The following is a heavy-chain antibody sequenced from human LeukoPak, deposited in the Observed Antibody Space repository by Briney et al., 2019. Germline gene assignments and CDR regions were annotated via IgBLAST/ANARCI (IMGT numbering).Heavy chain of an antibody. CDR2: IWHSGRT. CDR1: GYSITNGYY. D-gene: IGHD2-2*01. CDR3: ARLPHCSGTACYGGGYYCDY. Sequence: PSETLSLTCVVSGYSITNGYYWGWVRQPPGKGLEWIGTIWHSGRTFFNPSLKSRVAISVDTSKNQFSLKLSSVTAADTAVFFCARLPHCSGTACYGGGYYCDYWGQGTLVTVSS. V-gene: IGHV4-38-2*01. J-gene: IGHJ4*02.